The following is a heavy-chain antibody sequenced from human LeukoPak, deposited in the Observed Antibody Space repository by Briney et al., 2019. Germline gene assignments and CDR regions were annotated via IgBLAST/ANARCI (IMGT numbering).Heavy chain of an antibody. Sequence: KPSETLSLTCTVSGGPIYSYYWSWIRQTAGKGLEWIGRLYPGVSTNYNPSLKSRVTMSVDTSKNQFALKLSAVTAADTAVYYCARLKFYDSTGYSPGHYMDVWGKGTTVTVPS. D-gene: IGHD3-22*01. V-gene: IGHV4-4*07. J-gene: IGHJ6*03. CDR2: LYPGVST. CDR1: GGPIYSYY. CDR3: ARLKFYDSTGYSPGHYMDV.